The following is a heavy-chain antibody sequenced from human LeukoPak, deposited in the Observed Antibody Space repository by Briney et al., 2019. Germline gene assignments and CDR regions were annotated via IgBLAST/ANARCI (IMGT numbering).Heavy chain of an antibody. CDR1: GYTFTGYY. J-gene: IGHJ4*02. Sequence: ASVKVSCKASGYTFTGYYMHWVRQAPGQGLEWMGWIIPNSGGTNYAQKFQGRVTMTRDTSISTACMELSSLRSDDTAVYYCARGEYCSSITCPGDYWGQGTLVTVSS. V-gene: IGHV1-2*02. D-gene: IGHD2-2*01. CDR3: ARGEYCSSITCPGDY. CDR2: IIPNSGGT.